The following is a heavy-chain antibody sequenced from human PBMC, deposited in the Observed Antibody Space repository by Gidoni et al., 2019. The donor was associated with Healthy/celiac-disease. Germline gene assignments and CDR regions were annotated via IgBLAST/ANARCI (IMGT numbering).Heavy chain of an antibody. J-gene: IGHJ4*02. CDR3: ASNVLLWFGELLVHFFLDY. D-gene: IGHD3-10*01. CDR1: GGSISSSSYY. CDR2: IYYSGST. Sequence: QLQLQESGPGLVKPSETLPLTCTVSGGSISSSSYYWGWIRQPPGKGLEWIGSIYYSGSTYYNPSLKSRVTISVDTSKNQFSLKLSSVTAADTAVYYCASNVLLWFGELLVHFFLDYWGQGTLVTVSS. V-gene: IGHV4-39*07.